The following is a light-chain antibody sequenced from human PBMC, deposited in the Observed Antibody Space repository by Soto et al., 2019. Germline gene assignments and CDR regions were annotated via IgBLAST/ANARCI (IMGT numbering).Light chain of an antibody. CDR2: EVS. Sequence: QSALTQPASVSGSPGQSVTISCAGSSNDIGEYNYVSWYQQHPGEAPKVVIYEVSSRPSGSSNRFSGSKSGNTASLTISGLQADDEADYYCSSYTNSRTLVFXTGTKVTVL. CDR3: SSYTNSRTLV. V-gene: IGLV2-14*01. CDR1: SNDIGEYNY. J-gene: IGLJ1*01.